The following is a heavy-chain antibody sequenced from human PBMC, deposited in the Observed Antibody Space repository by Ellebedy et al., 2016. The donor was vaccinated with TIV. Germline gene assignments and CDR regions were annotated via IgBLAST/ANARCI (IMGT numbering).Heavy chain of an antibody. J-gene: IGHJ4*02. Sequence: GESLKISCAASGFTFSTYGMSWVRQAPGQGLEWVSGISGSGGRTYYADSVKGRFTISRDNFKNTLYLQMNSLRAEDTAVYYCRAWIVGASHWGQGTQVTVSS. CDR2: ISGSGGRT. V-gene: IGHV3-23*01. CDR3: RAWIVGASH. CDR1: GFTFSTYG. D-gene: IGHD1-26*01.